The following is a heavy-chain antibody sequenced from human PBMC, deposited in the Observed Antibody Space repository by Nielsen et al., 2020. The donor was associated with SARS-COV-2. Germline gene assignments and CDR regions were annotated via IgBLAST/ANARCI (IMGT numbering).Heavy chain of an antibody. CDR3: ARVTLGYCSTATCNWFDP. CDR1: GGSITTRNYY. CDR2: IYYSGST. V-gene: IGHV4-39*07. Sequence: SETLSLTCSVSGGSITTRNYYWGWIRQPPGKGLEWIGSIYYSGSTYYNPSLKSRVTISVDTSKSQFSLKLSSVTAADTAVYYCARVTLGYCSTATCNWFDPWGQGTLVTVSS. D-gene: IGHD2-2*01. J-gene: IGHJ5*02.